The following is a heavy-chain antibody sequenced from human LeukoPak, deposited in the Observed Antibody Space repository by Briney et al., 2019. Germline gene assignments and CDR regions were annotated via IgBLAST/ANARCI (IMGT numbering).Heavy chain of an antibody. V-gene: IGHV3-23*01. Sequence: GGSLRLSCAASGFTFSSYAMSWVRQAPGKGLEWVSAISGSGGSTYYADSVKGRFTISRDNSKKTLYLQMNSLRAEDTAVYYCANTVVPAAIEYYFDYWGQGTLVTVSS. D-gene: IGHD2-2*01. CDR1: GFTFSSYA. CDR2: ISGSGGST. CDR3: ANTVVPAAIEYYFDY. J-gene: IGHJ4*02.